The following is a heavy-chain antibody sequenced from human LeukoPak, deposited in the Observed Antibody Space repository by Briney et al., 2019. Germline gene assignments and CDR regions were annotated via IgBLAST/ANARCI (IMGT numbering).Heavy chain of an antibody. CDR3: ARDRGYYYDSSGSILREYFVY. V-gene: IGHV4-61*01. D-gene: IGHD3-22*01. J-gene: IGHJ4*02. Sequence: NPSETLSLTCTVSGVSVSSGSYYWSWIRQPPGKGLEWIGYIYYSGSTNYNPSLKSRVTISVDTSKNQFSLKLSSVTAADTAVYYCARDRGYYYDSSGSILREYFVYWGQGTLVTVSS. CDR1: GVSVSSGSYY. CDR2: IYYSGST.